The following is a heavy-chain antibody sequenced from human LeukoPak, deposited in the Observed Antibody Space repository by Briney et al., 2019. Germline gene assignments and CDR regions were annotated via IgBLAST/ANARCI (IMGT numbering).Heavy chain of an antibody. Sequence: PGGSLRLSCAASGFTFSSYGMHWVRQAPGKGLEWVAVIWFDGSNKYYADSVKGRFTISRDNSKNTLYLQMSSLRAEDTAVYYCAKSGHDYGDYRKYNWFDPWGKGTLVTVSS. CDR2: IWFDGSNK. J-gene: IGHJ5*02. CDR3: AKSGHDYGDYRKYNWFDP. V-gene: IGHV3-33*06. D-gene: IGHD4-17*01. CDR1: GFTFSSYG.